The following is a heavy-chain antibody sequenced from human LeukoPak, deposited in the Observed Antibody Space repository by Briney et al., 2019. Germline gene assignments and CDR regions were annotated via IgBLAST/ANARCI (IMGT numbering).Heavy chain of an antibody. CDR2: INPSDGGT. J-gene: IGHJ1*01. CDR3: ARGADDSSGFDPAEYFLH. CDR1: GYTFTIYY. Sequence: ASVKVSCKASGYTFTIYYMHWVRQAPGQGLEWMGIINPSDGGTYYAENFQGRVTMTKDTSTSTVCMELSSLRSEDTAFYYCARGADDSSGFDPAEYFLHWGQGTLVTVSS. D-gene: IGHD3-22*01. V-gene: IGHV1-46*01.